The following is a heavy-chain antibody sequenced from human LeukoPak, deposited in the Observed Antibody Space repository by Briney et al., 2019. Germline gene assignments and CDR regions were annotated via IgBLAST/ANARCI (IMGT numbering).Heavy chain of an antibody. V-gene: IGHV4-34*01. D-gene: IGHD3-10*01. Sequence: SETLSLTCAVYGGSFSGYYWSWIRQPPGMGLEWIGEINHSGSTNYNPSLKSRVTISVDTSKNQFSLKLSSVTAADTAVYYCARRGVAWKETYYYGSGSYYNIWGQGTMVTVSS. CDR1: GGSFSGYY. CDR2: INHSGST. CDR3: ARRGVAWKETYYYGSGSYYNI. J-gene: IGHJ3*02.